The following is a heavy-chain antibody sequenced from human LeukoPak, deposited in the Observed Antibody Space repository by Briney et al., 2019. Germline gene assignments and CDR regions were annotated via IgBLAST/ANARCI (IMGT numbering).Heavy chain of an antibody. CDR2: IYYSGST. V-gene: IGHV4-30-4*08. CDR3: ARAHAPLVGATFDY. CDR1: GGSIGRGGYY. J-gene: IGHJ4*02. D-gene: IGHD1-26*01. Sequence: PSQTRSLTCTVSGGSIGRGGYYWGWIRQPPGTGLEWVGYIYYSGSTYYNPSLKSRVTISVDTSKNQFSLKLSSVAAADTAVYYCARAHAPLVGATFDYWGQGTLVTVSS.